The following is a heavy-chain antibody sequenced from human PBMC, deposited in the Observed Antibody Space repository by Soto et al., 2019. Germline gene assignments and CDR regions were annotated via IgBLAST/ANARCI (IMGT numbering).Heavy chain of an antibody. CDR2: IYHSGNT. D-gene: IGHD3-10*01. CDR1: GGSISSSNW. Sequence: PSETLSLTCAVSGGSISSSNWWSWVRQPPGKGLEWIGEIYHSGNTNYIPSLKSRVTISVDKSKNQFSLKLSSVTAADTAVYSCARYYYGWGSYAASVDSWGQGTLVTVSS. CDR3: ARYYYGWGSYAASVDS. V-gene: IGHV4-4*02. J-gene: IGHJ4*02.